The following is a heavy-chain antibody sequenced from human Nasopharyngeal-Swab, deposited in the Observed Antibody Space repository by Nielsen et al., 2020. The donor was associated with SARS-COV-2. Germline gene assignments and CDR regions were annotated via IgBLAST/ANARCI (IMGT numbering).Heavy chain of an antibody. CDR2: TGSGGVGT. J-gene: IGHJ4*02. D-gene: IGHD3/OR15-3a*01. CDR1: GYTFSRYA. CDR3: AKAPADWVRENDY. V-gene: IGHV3-23*01. Sequence: GESLKISCAASGYTFSRYAMSWVRQAPGKGLEWVSSTGSGGVGTYYADSVKGRFIVSRDNSRDTLYLQMNSLRAEDTAVYYCAKAPADWVRENDYWGQGTLVTVSS.